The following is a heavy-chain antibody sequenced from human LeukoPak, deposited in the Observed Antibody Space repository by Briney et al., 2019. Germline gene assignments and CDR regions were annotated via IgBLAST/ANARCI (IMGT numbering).Heavy chain of an antibody. CDR2: ISGRGNNT. V-gene: IGHV3-23*01. Sequence: GGSLRLSCAASGFTFSTYAMSWVRQAPGKGLEWVSSISGRGNNTYYADSVKGRFTISRDNSKNTLHLQVNSLRAEDTAIYYCARAYSSWWYDYWGQGTLVTVSS. J-gene: IGHJ4*02. CDR3: ARAYSSWWYDY. CDR1: GFTFSTYA. D-gene: IGHD6-13*01.